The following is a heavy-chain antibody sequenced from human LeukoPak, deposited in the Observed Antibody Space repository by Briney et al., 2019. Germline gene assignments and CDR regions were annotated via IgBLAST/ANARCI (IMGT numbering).Heavy chain of an antibody. J-gene: IGHJ4*02. Sequence: SETLSLTCTVSGGSISGSNNYWDWIRQAPGKGLEWIGSVYESGSTYYNPSLKSRVTISGDTSKNQFSLKLSPVTAADTAVYFCATGGGLAVSHIWGQGTLVTVSS. D-gene: IGHD5/OR15-5a*01. V-gene: IGHV4-39*01. CDR1: GGSISGSNNY. CDR3: ATGGGLAVSHI. CDR2: VYESGST.